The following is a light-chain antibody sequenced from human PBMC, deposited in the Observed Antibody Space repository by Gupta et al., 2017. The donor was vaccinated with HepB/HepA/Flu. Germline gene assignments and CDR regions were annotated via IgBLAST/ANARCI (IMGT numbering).Light chain of an antibody. Sequence: QSVLTQPPSVSGPPGQRVTIPCTGSSSNIGAGYDVHWYQQLPGTAPKLLIYGNSNRPSGVPDRFSGSKSGTSASLAITGLQAEDEADYYCQSYDSSLRDVVFGGGTKLTVL. CDR3: QSYDSSLRDVV. CDR2: GNS. CDR1: SSNIGAGYD. V-gene: IGLV1-40*01. J-gene: IGLJ2*01.